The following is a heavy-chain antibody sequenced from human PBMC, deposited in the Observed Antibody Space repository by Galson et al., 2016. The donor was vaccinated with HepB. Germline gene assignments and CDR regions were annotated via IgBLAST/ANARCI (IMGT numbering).Heavy chain of an antibody. Sequence: SLRLSCAASGFTFSSYAMHWVRQAPGKGLEWVAVISYDGSNKYYADSVKGRFTISRDNSKNTLYLQMNSLRAEDTAVYYCARRGYCSGGSCLIDYWGQGTLVTVSS. CDR3: ARRGYCSGGSCLIDY. V-gene: IGHV3-30-3*01. D-gene: IGHD2-15*01. J-gene: IGHJ4*02. CDR2: ISYDGSNK. CDR1: GFTFSSYA.